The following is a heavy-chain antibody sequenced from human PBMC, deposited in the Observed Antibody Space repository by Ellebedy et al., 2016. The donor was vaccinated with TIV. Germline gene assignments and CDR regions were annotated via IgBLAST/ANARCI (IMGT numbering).Heavy chain of an antibody. CDR1: GFTFSNYA. CDR3: AKRLDYSSSWYYFDY. CDR2: ISAGGGST. Sequence: GESLKISCAASGFTFSNYAMSWVRQAPGKGLEWVSAISAGGGSTYYADSVKGQFTISRDNSKNTLYLQMNSLRAEDTAVYYCAKRLDYSSSWYYFDYWGQGTLVTVSS. D-gene: IGHD6-13*01. J-gene: IGHJ4*02. V-gene: IGHV3-23*01.